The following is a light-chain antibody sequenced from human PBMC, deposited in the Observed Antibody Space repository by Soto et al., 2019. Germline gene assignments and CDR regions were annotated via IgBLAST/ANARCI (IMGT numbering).Light chain of an antibody. CDR1: QNISNH. CDR2: DAF. Sequence: MSQSPATLSMPPGERATLSCRASQNISNHIAWFQQKPGQTPRLLIYDAFNRAPGVPARFSGSWSGTEFTLTISSLESEDFAVYYCQQCSNWPFSFGQGTRLEI. V-gene: IGKV3-11*01. J-gene: IGKJ5*01. CDR3: QQCSNWPFS.